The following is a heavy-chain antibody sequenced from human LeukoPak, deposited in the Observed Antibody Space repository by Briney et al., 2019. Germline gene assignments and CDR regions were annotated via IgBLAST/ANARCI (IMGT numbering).Heavy chain of an antibody. CDR1: GFSFTFYS. CDR3: ARERNYALDY. D-gene: IGHD1-7*01. CDR2: ISSSSSYI. J-gene: IGHJ4*02. Sequence: PGGSLRLFCAASGFSFTFYSMNWVRQAPGKGLEWVSSISSSSSYIYYADSVKGRFTISRDNAKNSLYLQMNTLSAEDTALYYCARERNYALDYWGQGTLVTVSS. V-gene: IGHV3-21*01.